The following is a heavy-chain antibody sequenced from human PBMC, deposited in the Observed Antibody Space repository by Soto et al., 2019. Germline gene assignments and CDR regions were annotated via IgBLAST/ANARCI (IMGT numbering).Heavy chain of an antibody. D-gene: IGHD3-10*01. CDR2: ISGRGCST. CDR3: AKEYHYYGSGNYDYGMDV. CDR1: GFTFSSYA. Sequence: GGSLRLSCAASGFTFSSYAMSWVRQAPGKGLEWVSDISGRGCSTYYADSVKGRFTISRDNSKNSLYLQMNSLRAEDTAVYDCAKEYHYYGSGNYDYGMDVWGQGTTVTVSS. V-gene: IGHV3-23*01. J-gene: IGHJ6*02.